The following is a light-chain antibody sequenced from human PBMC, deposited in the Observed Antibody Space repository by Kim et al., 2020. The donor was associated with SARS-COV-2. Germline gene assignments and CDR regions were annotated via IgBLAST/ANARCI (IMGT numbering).Light chain of an antibody. CDR3: QQSFTFPYT. CDR2: STS. Sequence: DIQMTQSPASVSASVGDRVTITCRASQTIITYLNWYQQKPGKVPKLLIHSTSSLLSGVPSRFSGSGFGTDFTLTISSLQTEDFATYYCQQSFTFPYTFGQGTKLEI. CDR1: QTIITY. V-gene: IGKV1-39*01. J-gene: IGKJ2*01.